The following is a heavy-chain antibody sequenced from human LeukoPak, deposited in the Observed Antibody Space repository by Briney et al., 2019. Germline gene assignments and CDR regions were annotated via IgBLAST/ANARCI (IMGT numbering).Heavy chain of an antibody. CDR1: GGTFSSYA. J-gene: IGHJ3*02. Sequence: GASVKVSCKASGGTFSSYAISWVRQAPGQGLEWMGGIIPIFGTANYAQKFQGRVTITADESTSTAYMELSSLRSEDTAVYYCASEMASAFDIWGQGTMVTVSS. CDR2: IIPIFGTA. D-gene: IGHD5-24*01. CDR3: ASEMASAFDI. V-gene: IGHV1-69*13.